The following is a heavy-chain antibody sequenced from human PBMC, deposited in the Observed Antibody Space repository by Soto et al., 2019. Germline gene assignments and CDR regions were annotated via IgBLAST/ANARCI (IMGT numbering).Heavy chain of an antibody. J-gene: IGHJ4*02. D-gene: IGHD6-19*01. CDR3: AKDRFSIAVAGIYYFDY. Sequence: GGSLRLSCASSGVTFSSYWMSWVRQAPGKGLEWVSAISGGGGSTYYADSVKGRFTISRDNSKNTLYLQMNSLRAEDTAVYYCAKDRFSIAVAGIYYFDYWGQGTLVTVSS. CDR1: GVTFSSYW. CDR2: ISGGGGST. V-gene: IGHV3-23*01.